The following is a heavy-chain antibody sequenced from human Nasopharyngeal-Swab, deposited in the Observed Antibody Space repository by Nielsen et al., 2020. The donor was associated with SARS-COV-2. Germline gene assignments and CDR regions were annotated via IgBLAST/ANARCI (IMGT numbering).Heavy chain of an antibody. Sequence: ASVKVSCKASGYTFNNYYIHWVRQAPGQGLEWMGMINPGSGGTTYAQKFQGRVTMTRDTSTSTVYMELSSLRSEDTAVYYCARGGKSDSSGYPQYYFDYWGQGTLVTVSS. J-gene: IGHJ4*02. CDR1: GYTFNNYY. D-gene: IGHD3-22*01. V-gene: IGHV1-46*02. CDR3: ARGGKSDSSGYPQYYFDY. CDR2: INPGSGGT.